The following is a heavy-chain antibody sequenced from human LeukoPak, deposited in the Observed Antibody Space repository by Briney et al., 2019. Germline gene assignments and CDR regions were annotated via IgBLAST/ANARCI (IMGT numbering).Heavy chain of an antibody. D-gene: IGHD1-1*01. J-gene: IGHJ6*02. CDR3: ARDLMWTGTTDLTFYYGMDV. V-gene: IGHV3-30*03. Sequence: PGGSLRLSRAASGFTFSSYAMLWVRQAPGKGLEWVAVISYDGSNKHYADSVKGRFTISRDNSKNTLYLQMNSLRAEDTAVYYCARDLMWTGTTDLTFYYGMDVWGQGTTVTVSS. CDR1: GFTFSSYA. CDR2: ISYDGSNK.